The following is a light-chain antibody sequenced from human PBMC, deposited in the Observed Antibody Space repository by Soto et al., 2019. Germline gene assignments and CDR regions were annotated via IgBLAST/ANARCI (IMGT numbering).Light chain of an antibody. CDR3: ATWDNSLSNWV. Sequence: QSVLTQPPSVSAAPGQEVTISCSGGSSNIGIHYVSWYQQFPGTAPKLLICDNHKRPSGIPDRFSGSKSGTSAALVITGLQTGDEAIYYCATWDNSLSNWVFGGGTQLTVL. J-gene: IGLJ3*02. CDR2: DNH. CDR1: SSNIGIHY. V-gene: IGLV1-51*01.